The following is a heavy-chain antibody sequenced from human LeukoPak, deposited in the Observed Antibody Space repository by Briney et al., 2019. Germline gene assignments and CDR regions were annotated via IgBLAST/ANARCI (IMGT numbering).Heavy chain of an antibody. CDR1: GGSISSGTYY. CDR2: IYYSGST. V-gene: IGHV4-39*01. CDR3: ARKRWGFPIDY. J-gene: IGHJ4*02. Sequence: PSETLSLTCTVSGGSISSGTYYWGWIRQPPGKGLEWIGSIYYSGSTYYNPSLKSRVTISVDTSKNQFSLKLSSVTAADTALYYCARKRWGFPIDYWGQGTLVTVSS. D-gene: IGHD5-24*01.